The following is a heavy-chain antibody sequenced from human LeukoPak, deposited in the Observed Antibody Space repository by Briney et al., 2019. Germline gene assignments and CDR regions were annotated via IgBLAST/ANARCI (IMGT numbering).Heavy chain of an antibody. CDR2: INPSGGST. Sequence: ASVKDSCKASGYTFTSYYMHWVRQAPGQGLEWMGIINPSGGSTSYAQKFQGRVTMTRDTSTSTVYVELSSLRSEDTAVYYCARPLGTLHGAFDIWGQGTVVTVSS. V-gene: IGHV1-46*01. CDR1: GYTFTSYY. D-gene: IGHD3-16*02. J-gene: IGHJ3*02. CDR3: ARPLGTLHGAFDI.